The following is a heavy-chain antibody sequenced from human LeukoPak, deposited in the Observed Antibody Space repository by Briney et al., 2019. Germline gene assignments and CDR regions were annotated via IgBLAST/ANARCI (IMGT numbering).Heavy chain of an antibody. J-gene: IGHJ3*02. CDR3: ARGVAYYDSSGDAFDI. V-gene: IGHV7-4-1*02. CDR2: INTNTGNP. CDR1: GYTFTSYG. D-gene: IGHD3-22*01. Sequence: ASVKVSCKASGYTFTSYGISWVRQAPGQGLEWMGWINTNTGNPTYAQGFTGRFVFSLDTSVSTAYLQISSLKAEDTAVYYCARGVAYYDSSGDAFDIWGQGTMVTVSS.